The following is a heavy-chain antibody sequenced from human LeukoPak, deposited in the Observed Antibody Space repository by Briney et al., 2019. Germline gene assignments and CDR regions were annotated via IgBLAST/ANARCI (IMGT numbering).Heavy chain of an antibody. Sequence: PGGSLRLSCAASGFTFSSDWMIWVRQAPGKVLEWVANIKPDGGETYYVDSVKGRFTVSRDNARNSLYLQMNSLRAEDTAVYYCVRYYTRQSWYFDLWGRGTLVTVSS. V-gene: IGHV3-7*01. CDR1: GFTFSSDW. D-gene: IGHD3-3*01. CDR3: VRYYTRQSWYFDL. CDR2: IKPDGGET. J-gene: IGHJ2*01.